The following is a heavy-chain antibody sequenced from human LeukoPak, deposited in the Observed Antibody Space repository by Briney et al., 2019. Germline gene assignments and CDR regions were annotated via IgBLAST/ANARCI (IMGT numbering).Heavy chain of an antibody. Sequence: SAKVSCKASGYTFTSYDINWVRQATGQGLEWMGWMNPNSGNTGYAQKFQGRVTMTRNTSISTAYMELSSLRSEDTAVYYCARGLQWDRHNFDYWGQGTLVTVSS. CDR3: ARGLQWDRHNFDY. J-gene: IGHJ4*02. CDR1: GYTFTSYD. V-gene: IGHV1-8*01. D-gene: IGHD1-26*01. CDR2: MNPNSGNT.